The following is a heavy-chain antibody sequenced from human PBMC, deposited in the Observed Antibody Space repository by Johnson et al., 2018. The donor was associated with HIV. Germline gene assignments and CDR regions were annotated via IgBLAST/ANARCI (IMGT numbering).Heavy chain of an antibody. CDR1: GFTFSNYG. J-gene: IGHJ3*02. V-gene: IGHV3-30*18. Sequence: QVQLVESGGGLVQPGGSLRLSCAASGFTFSNYGMHWVRQAPGKGLEWVAVISYDGTNKYYADSVKGRFTIFRDNSENTLYLQMNSLRAEDTAVYFCAKDRTGWGFDAFDIWGRGTMVTVSS. CDR3: AKDRTGWGFDAFDI. D-gene: IGHD3-16*01. CDR2: ISYDGTNK.